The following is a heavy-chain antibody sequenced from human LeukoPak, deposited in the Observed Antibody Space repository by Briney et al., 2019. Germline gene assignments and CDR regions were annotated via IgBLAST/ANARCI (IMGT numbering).Heavy chain of an antibody. D-gene: IGHD3-22*01. CDR2: INIDGSST. Sequence: PGGSLRLSCAASGFTFSNYWMHWVRQAPGKGLVWVSRINIDGSSTSYADFVKGRFTISRDNAKNTVYLQMNSLRAEDTAVYYCARATTPSYDSTGYSDYWGQGTLVTVSS. V-gene: IGHV3-74*01. J-gene: IGHJ4*02. CDR1: GFTFSNYW. CDR3: ARATTPSYDSTGYSDY.